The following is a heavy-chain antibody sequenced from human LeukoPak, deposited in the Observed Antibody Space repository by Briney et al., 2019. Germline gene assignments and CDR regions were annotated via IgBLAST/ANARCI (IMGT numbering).Heavy chain of an antibody. Sequence: PGGSLRLSCAASGFTFSSYDMHWVRQAPGKGLEWVSAIGPAGDTYYPSSVKGRFTIFRENAEKSLYLQMNRLRAGDTAVYFCAREGTGDDDAFDIWGQGTMVTVSS. CDR1: GFTFSSYD. CDR3: AREGTGDDDAFDI. V-gene: IGHV3-13*01. CDR2: IGPAGDT. D-gene: IGHD7-27*01. J-gene: IGHJ3*02.